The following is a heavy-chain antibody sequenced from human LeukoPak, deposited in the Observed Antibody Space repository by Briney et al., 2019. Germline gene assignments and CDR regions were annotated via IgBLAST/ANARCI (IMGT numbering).Heavy chain of an antibody. CDR3: ARDGARGDNDAFDI. D-gene: IGHD2-21*02. CDR1: GFTLSSYS. CDR2: ISSSSSTI. V-gene: IGHV3-48*02. Sequence: GGSLRLSCAASGFTLSSYSMNWVRQAPGKGLEWVSYISSSSSTIYYADSVKGRFTISRDNAKNSLYLQMNSLRDEDTAVYYCARDGARGDNDAFDIWGQGTMVTVSS. J-gene: IGHJ3*02.